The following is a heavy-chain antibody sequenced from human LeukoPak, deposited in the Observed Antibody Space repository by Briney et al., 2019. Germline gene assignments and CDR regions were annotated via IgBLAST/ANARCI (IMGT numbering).Heavy chain of an antibody. J-gene: IGHJ4*02. CDR1: GYTFTTYG. Sequence: VASVKVSCKASGYTFTTYGLSWVRQAPRQGLEWMGWISTYNGDTNYAQKLQGRVTMTADTSTSTTYMELRSLRSDDTAVYYCALIPYCTTATCYYFDYWGQGTLVTVSS. D-gene: IGHD2-2*01. CDR3: ALIPYCTTATCYYFDY. V-gene: IGHV1-18*01. CDR2: ISTYNGDT.